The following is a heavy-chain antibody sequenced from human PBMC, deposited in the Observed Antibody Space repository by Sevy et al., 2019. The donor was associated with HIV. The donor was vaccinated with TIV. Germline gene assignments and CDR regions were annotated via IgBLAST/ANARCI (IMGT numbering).Heavy chain of an antibody. CDR3: ARVVDFWSGYLDY. CDR2: IYYSGNT. CDR1: GDSISSSTYH. Sequence: SETLSLTCTVSGDSISSSTYHWGWIRQSPGKGLEWIGNIYYSGNTNYNPSLTSRATISVDTSKNQFSLNRTSVTAADTAVYYCARVVDFWSGYLDYWGQGTLVTVSS. D-gene: IGHD3-3*01. J-gene: IGHJ4*01. V-gene: IGHV4-39*01.